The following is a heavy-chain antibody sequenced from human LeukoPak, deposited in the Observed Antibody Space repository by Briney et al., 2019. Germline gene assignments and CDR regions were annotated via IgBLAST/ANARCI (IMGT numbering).Heavy chain of an antibody. D-gene: IGHD3-22*01. CDR3: ARVGGYYNSFGY. V-gene: IGHV3-23*01. J-gene: IGHJ4*02. Sequence: GGSLRLSCAASGFTFSSYAMSWVRQAPGKGLEWVSAISGSGGSTYYADSVKGRFTISRDNSKNTLYLQMNSLRAENTAVYYCARVGGYYNSFGYWGQGTLVTVSS. CDR1: GFTFSSYA. CDR2: ISGSGGST.